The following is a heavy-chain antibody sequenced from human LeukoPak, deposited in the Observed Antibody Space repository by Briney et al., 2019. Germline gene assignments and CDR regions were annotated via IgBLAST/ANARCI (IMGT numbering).Heavy chain of an antibody. V-gene: IGHV4-34*01. J-gene: IGHJ4*02. CDR1: GGSFSGYY. Sequence: SETLSLTCAVYGGSFSGYYWSWIRQPPGKGLEWIGEINHSGSTNYNPSLKSRVTISVDTSKNQFSLKLSSVTAADTAVYYCARAERFLEWPYDYWGQGTLVTVSS. CDR2: INHSGST. CDR3: ARAERFLEWPYDY. D-gene: IGHD3-3*01.